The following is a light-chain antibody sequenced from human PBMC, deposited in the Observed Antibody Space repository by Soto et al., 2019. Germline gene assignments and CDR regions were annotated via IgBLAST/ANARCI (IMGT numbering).Light chain of an antibody. Sequence: IQMTQSPSTLSASVGDRVTITCRASQAIRNDLAWYQQKPGSAPKRLIYGSSSLQSGVPSRFSGSGSGTEFTLTISSLQPEDFATYYCLQNNVFPRTLGQGTKVDSK. CDR2: GSS. V-gene: IGKV1-17*01. CDR1: QAIRND. CDR3: LQNNVFPRT. J-gene: IGKJ1*01.